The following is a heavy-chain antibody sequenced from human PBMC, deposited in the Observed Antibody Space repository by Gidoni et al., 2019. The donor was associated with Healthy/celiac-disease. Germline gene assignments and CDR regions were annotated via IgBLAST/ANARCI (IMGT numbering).Heavy chain of an antibody. CDR2: IWYDGSNK. CDR3: ARENYDILTGPSYGMDV. CDR1: GFPFSSSG. J-gene: IGHJ6*02. V-gene: IGHV3-33*01. Sequence: QVQLVESGGGVVQPGRSLRLSCAASGFPFSSSGMHWVRQAPGKGLEWVAVIWYDGSNKYYADSVKGRFTISRDNSKNTLYLQMNSLRAEDTAVYYCARENYDILTGPSYGMDVWGQGTTVTVSS. D-gene: IGHD3-9*01.